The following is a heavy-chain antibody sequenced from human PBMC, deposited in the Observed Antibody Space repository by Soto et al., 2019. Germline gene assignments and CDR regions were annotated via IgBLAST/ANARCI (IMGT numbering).Heavy chain of an antibody. CDR2: IYYSGST. V-gene: IGHV4-59*08. D-gene: IGHD5-12*01. Sequence: LETLSLTCTVSGGSISSYYWSWIRQPPGKGLEWIGYIYYSGSTNYNPSLKSRVTISVDTSKNQFSLKLSSVTAADTAVYYCARCGYDWGYYYYYMDVWGKGTTVTVSS. J-gene: IGHJ6*03. CDR1: GGSISSYY. CDR3: ARCGYDWGYYYYYMDV.